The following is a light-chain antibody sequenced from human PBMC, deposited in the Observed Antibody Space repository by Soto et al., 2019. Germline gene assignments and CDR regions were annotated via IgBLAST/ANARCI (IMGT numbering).Light chain of an antibody. J-gene: IGLJ2*01. V-gene: IGLV2-14*01. Sequence: QSALTQPASVSGSTGRSITISCTGSSSDVGGYNYVSWYQQHPGKAPKLMIYEVSNRPSGVSNRFSGSKSGNTASLTISGLQAEDEADYYCSSYTSSSTLLVFGGGTKLTVL. CDR1: SSDVGGYNY. CDR3: SSYTSSSTLLV. CDR2: EVS.